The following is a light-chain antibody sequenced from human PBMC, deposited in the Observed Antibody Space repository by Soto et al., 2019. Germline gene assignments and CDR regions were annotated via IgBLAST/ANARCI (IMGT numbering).Light chain of an antibody. CDR1: HSVTGRY. CDR2: GAS. J-gene: IGKJ1*01. Sequence: EIVLTQSPGTLSLSPGDRATLSCRASHSVTGRYLAWYQQKPGQAPRLLIYGASSRPTGIPDRFSGRGSGTDFTLTISRLEPEDFAVYYCQQYGSFKWTFGQGTKVEIK. CDR3: QQYGSFKWT. V-gene: IGKV3-20*01.